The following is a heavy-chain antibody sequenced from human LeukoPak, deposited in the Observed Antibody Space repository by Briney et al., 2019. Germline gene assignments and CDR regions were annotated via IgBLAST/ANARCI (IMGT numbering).Heavy chain of an antibody. D-gene: IGHD5-18*01. CDR2: ISSSSSYI. V-gene: IGHV3-21*01. CDR3: ARDPPGYSYGVDV. Sequence: PGGSLRLSCAASGFTFSSYSMNWVRQAPGKGLEWVSSISSSSSYIYYADSVKGRFTISRDNSKNTLYLQMNSLRAEDTAVYYCARDPPGYSYGVDVWGQGTTVTVSS. CDR1: GFTFSSYS. J-gene: IGHJ6*02.